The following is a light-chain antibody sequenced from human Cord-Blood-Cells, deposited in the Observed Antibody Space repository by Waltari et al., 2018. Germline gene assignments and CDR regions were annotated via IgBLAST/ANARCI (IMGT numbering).Light chain of an antibody. V-gene: IGLV2-14*01. CDR2: EVS. Sequence: QSALTQPASVSGSPGQSITISCTGTSSDVGGYNYVSWYQQHPGKAPKLMIYEVSNLPSGVSNRFSGSKSGNTASLTISGLQAEDEADYYCSSYTSSSTSLYVFGTGTKVTVL. CDR3: SSYTSSSTSLYV. CDR1: SSDVGGYNY. J-gene: IGLJ1*01.